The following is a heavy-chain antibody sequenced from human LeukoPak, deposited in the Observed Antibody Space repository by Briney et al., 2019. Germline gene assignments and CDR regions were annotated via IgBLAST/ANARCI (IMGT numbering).Heavy chain of an antibody. J-gene: IGHJ4*02. CDR1: GGSISSSSYY. V-gene: IGHV4-39*07. CDR2: IYYSGST. Sequence: SETLSLTCTVSGGSISSSSYYWGWIRQPPGKGLEWIGSIYYSGSTYYNPSLKSRVTISVDRSKNQFSLKLTSVTAADTAVYYCARAGVAVAPIDYWGQGTLVTVSS. D-gene: IGHD5-12*01. CDR3: ARAGVAVAPIDY.